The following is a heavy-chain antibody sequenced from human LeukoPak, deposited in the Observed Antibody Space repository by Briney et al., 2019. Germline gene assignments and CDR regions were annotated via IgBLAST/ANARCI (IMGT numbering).Heavy chain of an antibody. Sequence: ASVKVSCKASGGTFSSYAISWVRQAPGQGLEWMGGIIPIFGTANYAQKFQGRVTITADESTSTAYMELSSLRSEDTAVYYCAKIRESIWQACFDYWGQGTLVTISS. CDR3: AKIRESIWQACFDY. D-gene: IGHD6-6*01. CDR2: IIPIFGTA. J-gene: IGHJ4*02. CDR1: GGTFSSYA. V-gene: IGHV1-69*13.